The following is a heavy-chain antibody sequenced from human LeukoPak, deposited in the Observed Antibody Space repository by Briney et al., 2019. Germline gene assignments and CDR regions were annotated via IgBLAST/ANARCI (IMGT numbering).Heavy chain of an antibody. D-gene: IGHD2-2*01. CDR3: ARRGGDLVVVPPAMFPGDYYYHMDV. CDR1: GYTFTSYY. V-gene: IGHV1-46*01. J-gene: IGHJ6*03. Sequence: ASVKVSCRASGYTFTSYYMHWVRQAPGQGLEWMGIINPSGGSTTYAEKFQGRVTMTRDTSTSPVYMELSSLRSEETAVYYCARRGGDLVVVPPAMFPGDYYYHMDVWGKGTTVTVFS. CDR2: INPSGGST.